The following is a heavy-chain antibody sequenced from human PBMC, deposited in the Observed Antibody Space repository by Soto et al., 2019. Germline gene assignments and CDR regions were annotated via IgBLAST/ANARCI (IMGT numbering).Heavy chain of an antibody. D-gene: IGHD6-6*01. CDR2: IIPIFGTA. CDR3: ARDPGAARPEGRGAFDI. V-gene: IGHV1-69*01. CDR1: GGTFSSYA. J-gene: IGHJ3*02. Sequence: QVQLVQSGAEVKKPRSSVKVSCKASGGTFSSYAISWVRQAPGQGLEWMGGIIPIFGTANYAQKFQGRVTITADESTSTAYMELSSLRSEDTAVYYCARDPGAARPEGRGAFDIWGQGTMVTVSS.